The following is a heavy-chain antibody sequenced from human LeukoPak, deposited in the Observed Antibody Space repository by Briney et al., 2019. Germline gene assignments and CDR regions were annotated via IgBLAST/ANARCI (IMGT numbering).Heavy chain of an antibody. J-gene: IGHJ4*02. V-gene: IGHV4-39*07. Sequence: SETLSLTCTVSGGSISSSSYYWGWIRQPPGKGLEWIVSIYYSGSTYYNPSLKSRVTISVDTSKNQFSLKLSSVTAADTAVYYCARRADGYNYYFDYWGQGTLVTVSS. CDR3: ARRADGYNYYFDY. CDR2: IYYSGST. D-gene: IGHD5-24*01. CDR1: GGSISSSSYY.